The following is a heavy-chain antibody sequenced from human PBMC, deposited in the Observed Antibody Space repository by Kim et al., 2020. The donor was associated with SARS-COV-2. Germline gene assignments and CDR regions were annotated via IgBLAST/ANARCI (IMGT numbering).Heavy chain of an antibody. J-gene: IGHJ6*02. CDR3: AKGPKRILFGELTGSHYYGMDV. CDR1: GFTFSSYA. CDR2: ISGSGGST. V-gene: IGHV3-23*01. D-gene: IGHD3-10*01. Sequence: GGSLRLSCAASGFTFSSYAMSWVRQAPGKGLEWVSAISGSGGSTYYADSVKGRFTISRDNSKNTLYLQMNSLRAEDTAVYYCAKGPKRILFGELTGSHYYGMDVWGQGTTVTVSS.